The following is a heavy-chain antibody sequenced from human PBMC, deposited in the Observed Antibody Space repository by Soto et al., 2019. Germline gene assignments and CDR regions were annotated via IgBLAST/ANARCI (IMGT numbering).Heavy chain of an antibody. D-gene: IGHD6-19*01. CDR1: GYSFTSYW. CDR2: IYPGDSDT. Sequence: PGESLKISFKGSGYSFTSYWIVWVRQMPGKGLAWMGIIYPGDSDTRYSPSFQGQVTIPADKSISTAYLQWSSLKASDTAMYYCARLTGSSGWYKYYYYYYGMDVWGQGTTVTVSS. CDR3: ARLTGSSGWYKYYYYYYGMDV. V-gene: IGHV5-51*01. J-gene: IGHJ6*02.